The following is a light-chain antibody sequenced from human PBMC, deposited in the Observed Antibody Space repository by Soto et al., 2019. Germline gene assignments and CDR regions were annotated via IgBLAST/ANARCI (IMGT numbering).Light chain of an antibody. J-gene: IGLJ1*01. Sequence: QSALTQPASVSGSPGQSIPISCTGTNNDVGYYFLVSWYQHHPGRAPKLIIYEVTKRPLGISNRFSGSKSGNTASLTISGLQAEDEANYYCCSYARRDTPLCVFGNGPKLTVL. CDR3: CSYARRDTPLCV. CDR1: NNDVGYYFL. CDR2: EVT. V-gene: IGLV2-23*02.